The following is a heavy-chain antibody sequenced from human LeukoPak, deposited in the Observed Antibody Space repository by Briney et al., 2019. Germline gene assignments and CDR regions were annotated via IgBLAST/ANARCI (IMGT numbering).Heavy chain of an antibody. CDR3: SRGMTAREEFDY. Sequence: GESLKISCKGSGYSFTSYWIGWVRQMPGKGLEWMGRIDPSDFYTNYSPSFQGHVTISADRSISIAYLQWSSLKASDTAMYYCSRGMTAREEFDYWGQGTLVTVSS. CDR1: GYSFTSYW. D-gene: IGHD2-21*02. J-gene: IGHJ4*02. CDR2: IDPSDFYT. V-gene: IGHV5-10-1*01.